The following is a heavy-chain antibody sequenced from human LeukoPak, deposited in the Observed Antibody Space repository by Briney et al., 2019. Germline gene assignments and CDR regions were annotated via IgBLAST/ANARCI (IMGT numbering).Heavy chain of an antibody. D-gene: IGHD5-18*01. Sequence: GGSLRLSCAASGFTFSDRDMDWVRQAPGKGLEWVGRSRNKAKSHTTEYAASVKGRFTISRDKSNNSVWLQMNSLKTEDTAVYYCALWSYYYYGLDVWGQGTTVTVSS. J-gene: IGHJ6*02. CDR1: GFTFSDRD. V-gene: IGHV3-72*01. CDR3: ALWSYYYYGLDV. CDR2: SRNKAKSHTT.